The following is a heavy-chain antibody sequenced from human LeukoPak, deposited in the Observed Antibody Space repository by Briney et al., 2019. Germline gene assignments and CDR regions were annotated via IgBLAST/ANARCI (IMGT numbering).Heavy chain of an antibody. CDR2: ISGGGGST. D-gene: IGHD6-19*01. CDR1: RLTCSSYD. V-gene: IGHV3-23*01. Sequence: GGSLRLSGAASRLTCSSYDIGWVPQAPGKGLEGFLSISGGGGSTYYAVSGRGRFTIYRDNTKNTLFLKRNRLRDEATAVYSCAERAVPGNAFFDNWGQGTLVTVSS. J-gene: IGHJ4*02. CDR3: AERAVPGNAFFDN.